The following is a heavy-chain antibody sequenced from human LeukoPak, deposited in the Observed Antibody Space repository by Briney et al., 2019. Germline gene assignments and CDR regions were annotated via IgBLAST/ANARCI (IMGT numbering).Heavy chain of an antibody. J-gene: IGHJ5*02. CDR2: ISAYNGNT. CDR1: GYTFTSYG. V-gene: IGHV1-18*01. Sequence: ASVKVSCKASGYTFTSYGISWVRQAPEQGLEWMGWISAYNGNTNYAQKLQGRVTMTTDTSTSTAYMELRSLRSDDTAVYYCARDIRSGEFERTMDPWGQGTLVTASS. D-gene: IGHD3-10*01. CDR3: ARDIRSGEFERTMDP.